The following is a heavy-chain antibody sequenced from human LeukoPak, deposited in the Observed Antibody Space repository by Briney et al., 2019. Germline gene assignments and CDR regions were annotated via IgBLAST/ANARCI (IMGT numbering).Heavy chain of an antibody. CDR2: INPNSGGT. V-gene: IGHV1-2*06. Sequence: GSVKVSCKASGYTFTGYYMHWVRQAPGQGLEWMGRINPNSGGTNYAQKFQGRVTMTMDTSISTAYMELSRLRSDDTAVYYCARDTDILTGYYHDAFDIWGQGTMVTVSS. CDR1: GYTFTGYY. J-gene: IGHJ3*02. D-gene: IGHD3-9*01. CDR3: ARDTDILTGYYHDAFDI.